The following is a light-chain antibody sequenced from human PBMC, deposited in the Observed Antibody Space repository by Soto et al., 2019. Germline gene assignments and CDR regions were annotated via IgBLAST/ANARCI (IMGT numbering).Light chain of an antibody. CDR1: QSVSNNY. V-gene: IGKV3-20*01. Sequence: EIVLTQSAGTLSLSPXERATLSCRASQSVSNNYLAWYQQKPGPAPRLLIDGASNRATGIPDRFSGSGSGTDFTLTISRLAPEDSAVYYCQQYQSLTFGGGTKVDI. CDR2: GAS. J-gene: IGKJ4*01. CDR3: QQYQSLT.